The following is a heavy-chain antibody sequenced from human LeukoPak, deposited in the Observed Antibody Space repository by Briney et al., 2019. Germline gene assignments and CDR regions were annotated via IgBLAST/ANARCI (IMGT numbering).Heavy chain of an antibody. Sequence: GESLKISCKGSGYSFTSYWIGWVRQMPGKGLEWMGIIYPGDSDTRYSPSFQGQVTISADKSISPAYLQWGSLKASDTAMYYCARLGYGSGSYYTMDVWGKGTTVTVSS. CDR3: ARLGYGSGSYYTMDV. J-gene: IGHJ6*04. CDR1: GYSFTSYW. CDR2: IYPGDSDT. D-gene: IGHD3-10*01. V-gene: IGHV5-51*01.